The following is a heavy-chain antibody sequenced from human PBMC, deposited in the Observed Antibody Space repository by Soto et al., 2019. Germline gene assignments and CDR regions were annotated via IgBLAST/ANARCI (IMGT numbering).Heavy chain of an antibody. CDR2: INHSGST. Sequence: PSETLSLTCAVYGGSFSGYYWSWIRQPPGKGLEWIGEINHSGSTNYNPSLKSRVTISVDTTNKQFSLKPSSVTAADTAVYYCARGLLVRDDYYYYYYGMDVWGQGTTVTVSS. CDR3: ARGLLVRDDYYYYYYGMDV. V-gene: IGHV4-34*01. J-gene: IGHJ6*02. CDR1: GGSFSGYY. D-gene: IGHD2-8*02.